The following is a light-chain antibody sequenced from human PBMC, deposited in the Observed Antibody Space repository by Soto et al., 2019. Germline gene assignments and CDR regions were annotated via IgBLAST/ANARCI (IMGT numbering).Light chain of an antibody. CDR1: QSVSSSY. CDR3: QQYGSSLPT. J-gene: IGKJ4*01. Sequence: EIVLTQSPGTLSLSQGERATLSYRAIQSVSSSYLAWYQQKPGQAPRLLIYGASSRATGIPDRFSGSGSGTDFTLTISRLEPEDFAVYYCQQYGSSLPTFGGGTKVDNK. V-gene: IGKV3-20*01. CDR2: GAS.